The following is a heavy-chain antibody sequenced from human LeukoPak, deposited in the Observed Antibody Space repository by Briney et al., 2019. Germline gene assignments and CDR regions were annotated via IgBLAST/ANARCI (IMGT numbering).Heavy chain of an antibody. CDR1: GGSFSGYY. D-gene: IGHD2-15*01. V-gene: IGHV4-34*01. J-gene: IGHJ6*03. CDR3: ARLLGYCSGGSCRSRSPYYYYYYMDV. Sequence: SETLSLTCAVYGGSFSGYYWSWIRQPPGKGLEWIGEINHSGSTNYNPSLKSRVTISVDTSKNQFSLKLSSVTAADTAVYYCARLLGYCSGGSCRSRSPYYYYYYMDVWGKGTTVTISS. CDR2: INHSGST.